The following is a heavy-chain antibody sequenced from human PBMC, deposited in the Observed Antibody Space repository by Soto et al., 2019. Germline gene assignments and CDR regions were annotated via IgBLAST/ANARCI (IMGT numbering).Heavy chain of an antibody. J-gene: IGHJ4*02. D-gene: IGHD3-16*01. CDR1: GYSISSGSY. CDR3: ARGFDYRWVY. Sequence: SETLSLTCTVSGYSISSGSYWAWIRQPPGKGPEWIASIYHGGTTFYNPSLKSRVTISVDTSKNQFSLKLSSVTAADAAVYYCARGFDYRWVYWGQGTLVTVSS. V-gene: IGHV4-38-2*02. CDR2: IYHGGTT.